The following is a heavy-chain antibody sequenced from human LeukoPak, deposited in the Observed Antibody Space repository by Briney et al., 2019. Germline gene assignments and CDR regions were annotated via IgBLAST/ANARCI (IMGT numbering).Heavy chain of an antibody. Sequence: SDTLSLTCAVYGGSFSGYYWSWIRQPPGKGLEWIGEINHSGSTNYNPSLKSRVTISVDTSKNQFSLKLSSVTAADTAVYYCARAHCSSTSCYGSGSYYNVHYFDYWGQGTLVTVSS. CDR2: INHSGST. D-gene: IGHD3-10*01. CDR3: ARAHCSSTSCYGSGSYYNVHYFDY. J-gene: IGHJ4*02. CDR1: GGSFSGYY. V-gene: IGHV4-34*01.